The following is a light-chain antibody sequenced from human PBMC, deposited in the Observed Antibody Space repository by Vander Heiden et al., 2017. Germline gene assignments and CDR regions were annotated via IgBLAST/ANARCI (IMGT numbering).Light chain of an antibody. Sequence: QSVLTQPPSVSGAPGQRVTISCTGSSSNIGAGYDVHWYQQRPGTAPKVLIYGNNNRPSGVPDRFSGSKSGTSASLAITGLQAEDEADYYCQSYDSSLSGVVFGGGTKLTVL. V-gene: IGLV1-40*01. J-gene: IGLJ2*01. CDR1: SSNIGAGYD. CDR3: QSYDSSLSGVV. CDR2: GNN.